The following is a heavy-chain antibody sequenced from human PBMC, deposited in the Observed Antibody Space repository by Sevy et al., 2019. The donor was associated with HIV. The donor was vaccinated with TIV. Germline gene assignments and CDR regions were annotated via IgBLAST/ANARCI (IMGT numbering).Heavy chain of an antibody. CDR3: AKKEQDDYVWGSYRYGLLFDY. CDR2: ISYDGSNK. CDR1: GFTFSSYG. D-gene: IGHD3-16*02. Sequence: GGSLRLSCAASGFTFSSYGMHWVRQAPGKGLEWVAVISYDGSNKYYADSVKGRFTISRDNSKNTRYLQMNSLRAEDTAVYYCAKKEQDDYVWGSYRYGLLFDYWGQGTLVTVSS. V-gene: IGHV3-30*18. J-gene: IGHJ4*02.